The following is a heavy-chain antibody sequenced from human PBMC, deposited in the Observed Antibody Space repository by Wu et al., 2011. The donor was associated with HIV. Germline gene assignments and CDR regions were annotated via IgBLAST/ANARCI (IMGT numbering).Heavy chain of an antibody. J-gene: IGHJ4*02. Sequence: QVQLVQSGAEVKKPGASVKVSCKTSGYTFTSYGISWVRQAPGQGLEWMGWINPSSGGTTYSQNFQGRVTLTRDTSTSTVYMELSSLRSEDTAVYYCARAVPYYYESSGYQIPPGYFDYWGQGTLVTVSS. CDR2: INPSSGGT. CDR3: ARAVPYYYESSGYQIPPGYFDY. V-gene: IGHV1-18*01. D-gene: IGHD3-22*01. CDR1: GYTFTSYG.